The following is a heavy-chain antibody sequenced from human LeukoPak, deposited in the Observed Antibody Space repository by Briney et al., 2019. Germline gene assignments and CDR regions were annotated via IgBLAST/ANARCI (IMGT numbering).Heavy chain of an antibody. CDR2: ISSSSSYI. Sequence: PGGSLRLSCAASGFTFSSYSMNWVRQAPGKGLEWVSSISSSSSYIYYADSVKGRFTISRDNAKNSLYLQMSSLRAEDTAVYYCARDHPYSSGWTTLDCWGQGTLVTVSS. V-gene: IGHV3-21*01. J-gene: IGHJ4*02. D-gene: IGHD6-19*01. CDR3: ARDHPYSSGWTTLDC. CDR1: GFTFSSYS.